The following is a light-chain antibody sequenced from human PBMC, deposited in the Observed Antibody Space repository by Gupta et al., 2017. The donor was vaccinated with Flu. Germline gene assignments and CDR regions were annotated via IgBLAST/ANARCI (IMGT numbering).Light chain of an antibody. CDR2: AAS. CDR3: DQSDSSPFT. CDR1: QYISRY. Sequence: PSSLSASVGDSVTITCRASQYISRYVNWYQQRPGKAPKLLIYAASNLQSGVPSRFSGSGSGTDFTLIISRLQPEDFATYYCDQSDSSPFTFGGGTKVEIK. V-gene: IGKV1-39*01. J-gene: IGKJ4*01.